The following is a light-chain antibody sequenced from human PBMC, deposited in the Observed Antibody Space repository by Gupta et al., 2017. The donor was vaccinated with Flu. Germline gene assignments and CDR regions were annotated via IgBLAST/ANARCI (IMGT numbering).Light chain of an antibody. CDR1: SSDVGSYNL. V-gene: IGLV2-23*01. J-gene: IGLJ3*02. CDR3: CSDAGSNTWV. Sequence: SALTPPASVSGSPGQSITISCTGTSSDVGSYNLVSWYQQHPGKAPKLMIYEGSKRPAGVSNRFSGSKSGNTASLTISGRQAEDEADYYCCSDAGSNTWVFGGGTKLTVL. CDR2: EGS.